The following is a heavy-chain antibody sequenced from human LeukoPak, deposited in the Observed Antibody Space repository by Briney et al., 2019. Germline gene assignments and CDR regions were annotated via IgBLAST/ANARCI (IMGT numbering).Heavy chain of an antibody. CDR1: GYSFTSYC. Sequence: GESLKISCKGSGYSFTSYCIGWVRQMPGKGLEWMGIIYPGDSDTRYSPSFQGQVTISADKSTSTAYLQWSSLKASDTAMYYCARRVCGGDRNVNSGFDYWGQGTLVTVSS. D-gene: IGHD2-21*02. CDR2: IYPGDSDT. V-gene: IGHV5-51*01. CDR3: ARRVCGGDRNVNSGFDY. J-gene: IGHJ4*02.